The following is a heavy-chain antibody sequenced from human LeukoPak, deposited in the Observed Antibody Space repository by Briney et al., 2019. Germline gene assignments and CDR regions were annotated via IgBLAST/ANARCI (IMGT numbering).Heavy chain of an antibody. CDR2: INPSGGST. J-gene: IGHJ1*01. CDR1: GYTFTSYY. Sequence: APVKVSCKASGYTFTSYYMHWVRHAPGQGLEWMGIINPSGGSTSYAQKFQGRVTMTRDTSTSTVYMELSSLRSEDTAVYYCARKGIAVAWFQHWGQGTLVTVSS. V-gene: IGHV1-46*01. D-gene: IGHD6-19*01. CDR3: ARKGIAVAWFQH.